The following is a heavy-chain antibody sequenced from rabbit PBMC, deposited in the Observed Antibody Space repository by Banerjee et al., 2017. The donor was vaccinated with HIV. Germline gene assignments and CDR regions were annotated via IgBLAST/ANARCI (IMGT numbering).Heavy chain of an antibody. J-gene: IGHJ4*01. CDR1: GFDFSSNA. Sequence: QSLEESGGDLVKPGASLTLTCKASGFDFSSNAMCWVRQAPGKGLEWIGHISDGSRGNTYYASWAKGRFTISKTSSTTVTLQMTSLTAADTATYFCARDPAVVRGGNLWGPGTLVTVS. CDR3: ARDPAVVRGGNL. D-gene: IGHD3-1*01. V-gene: IGHV1S40*01. CDR2: ISDGSRGNT.